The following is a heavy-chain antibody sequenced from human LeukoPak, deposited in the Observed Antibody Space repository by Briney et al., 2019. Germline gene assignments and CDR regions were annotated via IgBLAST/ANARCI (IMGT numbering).Heavy chain of an antibody. Sequence: GGSLRLSCAASGFTFSSYSMNWVRQAPGKGLGWVSSISSSSSYIYYADSVKGRFTISRDNAKNSLYLQMNSLRAEDTAVYYCARARITMVRGVMNYYGMDVWGQGTTVTVSS. J-gene: IGHJ6*02. CDR1: GFTFSSYS. CDR2: ISSSSSYI. D-gene: IGHD3-10*01. CDR3: ARARITMVRGVMNYYGMDV. V-gene: IGHV3-21*01.